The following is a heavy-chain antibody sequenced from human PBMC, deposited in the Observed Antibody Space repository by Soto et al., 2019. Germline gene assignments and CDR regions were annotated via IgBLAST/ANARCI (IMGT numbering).Heavy chain of an antibody. J-gene: IGHJ4*02. Sequence: GGSLRLSCAASGFTFSSYAMTWVRQAPGEGLEWGSAISYSGVSAYYAYSVKGRFTISRDSSENTLSLQMNSLRVDDTAVYYCARTRGYSDYDLDYWGQGTLVTVSS. V-gene: IGHV3-23*01. CDR1: GFTFSSYA. CDR3: ARTRGYSDYDLDY. D-gene: IGHD5-12*01. CDR2: ISYSGVSA.